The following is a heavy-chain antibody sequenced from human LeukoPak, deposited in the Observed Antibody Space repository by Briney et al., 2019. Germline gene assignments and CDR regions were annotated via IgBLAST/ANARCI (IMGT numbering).Heavy chain of an antibody. D-gene: IGHD2-21*02. CDR1: GGSISSGSYC. CDR2: IYTSGST. CDR3: ASEDAYCGGDCYPY. Sequence: PSETLSLTCTVSGGSISSGSYCWSWIRQPAGKGLEWIGRIYTSGSTNYNPSLKSRVTISVDTSKNQFSLKLSSVTAADTAVYYCASEDAYCGGDCYPYWGQGTLVTVSS. J-gene: IGHJ4*02. V-gene: IGHV4-61*02.